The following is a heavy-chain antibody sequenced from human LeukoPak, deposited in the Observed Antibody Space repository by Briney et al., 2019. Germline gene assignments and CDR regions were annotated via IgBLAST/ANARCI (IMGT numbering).Heavy chain of an antibody. V-gene: IGHV4-39*07. Sequence: PSETLSLTCTVSGGSISSSSYYWGWIRQPPGKGLEWIGSIYYSGSTNYNPSLKSRVTISVDTSKNQFSLKLSSVTAANTAVYYCARKAYDSSGYYDYWGQGTLVTVSS. CDR2: IYYSGST. CDR3: ARKAYDSSGYYDY. CDR1: GGSISSSSYY. J-gene: IGHJ4*02. D-gene: IGHD3-22*01.